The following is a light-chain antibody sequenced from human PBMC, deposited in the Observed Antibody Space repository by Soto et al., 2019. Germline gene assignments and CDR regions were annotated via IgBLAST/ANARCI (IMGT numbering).Light chain of an antibody. CDR1: QSVLTW. J-gene: IGKJ2*01. CDR2: KAS. Sequence: DIQVTQSPATLSASVGDTVSITCRASQSVLTWLAWYQQKPGKAPNLLIYKASRLRDGVPSRFSGSGSGTDFTLTITSLQPDDFASYFFQHYFSYPYAFGQGTKLEI. V-gene: IGKV1-5*03. CDR3: QHYFSYPYA.